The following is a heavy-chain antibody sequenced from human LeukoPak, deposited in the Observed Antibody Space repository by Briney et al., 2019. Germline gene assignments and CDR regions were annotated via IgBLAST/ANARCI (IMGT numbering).Heavy chain of an antibody. CDR1: GGSISSHY. Sequence: SETLSLTCTVSGGSISSHYWSWIRQPPGKGLEWIGYIYYSGSSKYNPSLKSRGTISVDTSKNQFSLKLSSVTAADTAVYYCARLYDSSGYTNWLDPWGQGTLVTVSS. CDR3: ARLYDSSGYTNWLDP. V-gene: IGHV4-59*11. J-gene: IGHJ5*02. CDR2: IYYSGSS. D-gene: IGHD3-22*01.